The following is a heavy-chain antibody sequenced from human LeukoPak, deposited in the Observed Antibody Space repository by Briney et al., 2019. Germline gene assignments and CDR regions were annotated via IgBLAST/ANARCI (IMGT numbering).Heavy chain of an antibody. CDR2: INPNSGGT. Sequence: ASVKVSCKASGYTFTGDNMHWGRHAPGQGLEWMGWINPNSGGTNYAQKFQGRVTMTRDTSISTAYMELSRLRPDDTAVYYCARGGIYGDYADYWGQGTLVTVSS. D-gene: IGHD4-17*01. V-gene: IGHV1-2*02. J-gene: IGHJ4*02. CDR1: GYTFTGDN. CDR3: ARGGIYGDYADY.